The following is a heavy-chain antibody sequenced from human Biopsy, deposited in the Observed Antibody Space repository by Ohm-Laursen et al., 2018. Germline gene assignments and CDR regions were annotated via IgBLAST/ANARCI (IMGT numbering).Heavy chain of an antibody. Sequence: SAKASCKASGGTFTNYAISWVRQAPGPGLGWMGGIIPIFGTANYAQKFQGRVTITADESTSTAYMELSSLRSDDTAVYYCARDALGGGSYRFFYWGQGSLVTVSS. V-gene: IGHV1-69*13. CDR2: IIPIFGTA. CDR3: ARDALGGGSYRFFY. D-gene: IGHD1-26*01. J-gene: IGHJ4*02. CDR1: GGTFTNYA.